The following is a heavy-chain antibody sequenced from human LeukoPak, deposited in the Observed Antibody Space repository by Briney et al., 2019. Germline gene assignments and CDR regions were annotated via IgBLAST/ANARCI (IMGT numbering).Heavy chain of an antibody. J-gene: IGHJ4*02. CDR2: ISGSGGST. D-gene: IGHD4-17*01. V-gene: IGHV3-23*01. CDR1: GFTFSSYA. Sequence: QPGGSLRLSCAASGFTFSSYAMSWVRQAPGKGLEWVSAISGSGGSTYYADSVKGRFTISRGNSKNTLHLQMNSLRAEDTAVYYCAKDTSVDYGDYFDYWGQGTLVTVSS. CDR3: AKDTSVDYGDYFDY.